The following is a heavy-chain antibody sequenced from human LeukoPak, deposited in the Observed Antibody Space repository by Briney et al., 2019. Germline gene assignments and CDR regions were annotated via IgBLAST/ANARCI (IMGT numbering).Heavy chain of an antibody. V-gene: IGHV3-74*01. CDR3: ARATSGYYDY. CDR1: GFTFSKYW. Sequence: PGGSLRLSCAASGFTFSKYWMLWVRQAPGKGLESVSRINTDGTVTTYADSVKGRFTISRDNAKNTLYLQMNSLRAEDTAVYYCARATSGYYDYWGQGTLVTVSS. CDR2: INTDGTVT. J-gene: IGHJ4*02. D-gene: IGHD2-15*01.